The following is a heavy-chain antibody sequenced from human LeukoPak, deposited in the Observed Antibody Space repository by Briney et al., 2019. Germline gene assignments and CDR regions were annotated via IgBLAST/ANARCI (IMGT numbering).Heavy chain of an antibody. CDR2: IYYSGST. Sequence: SETLSLTCTVSRGSISSSSYYWGWIRQPPGKGLEWIGSIYYSGSTYYNPSLKSRVTISVDTSKNQFSLKLSSVTAADTAVYYCASVYYYYMDVWGKGTTVTVSS. V-gene: IGHV4-39*01. CDR3: ASVYYYYMDV. CDR1: RGSISSSSYY. J-gene: IGHJ6*03.